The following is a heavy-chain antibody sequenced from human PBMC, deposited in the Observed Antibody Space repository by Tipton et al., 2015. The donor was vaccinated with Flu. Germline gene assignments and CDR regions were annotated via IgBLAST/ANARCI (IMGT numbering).Heavy chain of an antibody. V-gene: IGHV1-46*01. CDR2: INPSGGST. Sequence: QSGPEVKKPGASVKVSCKASGYTFTSYYMHWVRQAPGQGLEWMGIINPSGGSTSYAQKFQGRVTMTRDTSTSTVYMELSSLRSEDTVVYYCAIVAGTAGGQTGAFDIWGQGTMVTVSS. CDR3: AIVAGTAGGQTGAFDI. D-gene: IGHD3-10*01. CDR1: GYTFTSYY. J-gene: IGHJ3*02.